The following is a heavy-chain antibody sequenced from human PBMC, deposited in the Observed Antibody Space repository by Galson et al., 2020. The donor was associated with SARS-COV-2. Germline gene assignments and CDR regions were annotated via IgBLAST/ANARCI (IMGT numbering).Heavy chain of an antibody. V-gene: IGHV4-39*07. Sequence: SQTLSPTCTVSGGSISSSSYYWGWIRPPPGKGLGWIGSISYSGSANYSPSLKSRVTISVDTSKNQLSLNLNSVTAADTALYYCARDSGPSRRYFDYWGQGTLVTVSS. D-gene: IGHD1-26*01. CDR3: ARDSGPSRRYFDY. CDR1: GGSISSSSYY. J-gene: IGHJ4*02. CDR2: ISYSGSA.